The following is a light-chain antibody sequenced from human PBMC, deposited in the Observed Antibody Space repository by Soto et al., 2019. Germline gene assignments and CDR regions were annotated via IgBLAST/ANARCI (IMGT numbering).Light chain of an antibody. J-gene: IGKJ2*01. Sequence: DIQMTQSPSSLSASVGDRVTFTCRAIQSIRTSLRWFQQKPGRAPKLLISDPSTLQSGVPSRFSGSGFGTDFTLTISSLQPEDFAAYYCLQTYTVPRTFGQGTNQDIK. V-gene: IGKV1-39*01. CDR2: DPS. CDR1: QSIRTS. CDR3: LQTYTVPRT.